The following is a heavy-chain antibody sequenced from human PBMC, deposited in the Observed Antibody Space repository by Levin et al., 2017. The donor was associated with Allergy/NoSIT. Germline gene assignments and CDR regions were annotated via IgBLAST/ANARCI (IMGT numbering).Heavy chain of an antibody. CDR1: GFMFSNYG. V-gene: IGHV3-33*01. D-gene: IGHD1-26*01. J-gene: IGHJ2*01. Sequence: GGSLRLSCAASGFMFSNYGMHWVRQAPGKGLEWVAVIWDDGSNQHHADSVRGRFTISRDNSKSTLYLQMNSLRDEDTAVYFCARDGTISQTLYLWGRGTLVTVSS. CDR3: ARDGTISQTLYL. CDR2: IWDDGSNQ.